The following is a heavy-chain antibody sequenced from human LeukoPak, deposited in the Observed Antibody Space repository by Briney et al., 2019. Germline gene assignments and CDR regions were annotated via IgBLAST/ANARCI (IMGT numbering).Heavy chain of an antibody. CDR2: ISWNSGSI. CDR3: AKDMEDNRGEDIEGAFDI. V-gene: IGHV3-9*01. CDR1: GFTFDDYA. Sequence: GGSLRLSCAASGFTFDDYAMHWVRQAPGKGLEWVSGISWNSGSIGYADSVKGRFTISRDNAKNSLYLQMNSLRAEDTALYYCAKDMEDNRGEDIEGAFDIWGQGTMVTVSS. J-gene: IGHJ3*02. D-gene: IGHD3-10*01.